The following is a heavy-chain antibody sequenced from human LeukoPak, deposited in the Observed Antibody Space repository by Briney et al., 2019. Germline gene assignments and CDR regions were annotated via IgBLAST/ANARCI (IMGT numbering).Heavy chain of an antibody. CDR1: GFTFSRIA. Sequence: PGGSLRLSCAASGFTFSRIAMRWVRQAPGKGLDWVSSISGSGVSTYYADSVKGRFTISRDNSKNTLYLQTNSLRGEDTAVYYCVPHDYESVDYWGQGTLVTVSS. V-gene: IGHV3-23*01. J-gene: IGHJ4*02. D-gene: IGHD3-22*01. CDR2: ISGSGVST. CDR3: VPHDYESVDY.